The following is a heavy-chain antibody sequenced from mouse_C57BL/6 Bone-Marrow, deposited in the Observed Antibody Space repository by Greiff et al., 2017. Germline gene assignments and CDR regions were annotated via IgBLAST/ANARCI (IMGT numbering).Heavy chain of an antibody. J-gene: IGHJ2*01. CDR3: ARDGSSYDYFDY. CDR1: GYTFTGYW. V-gene: IGHV1-9*01. Sequence: VKLQESGAELMKPGASVKLSCNATGYTFTGYWIEWVKQRPGHGLEWIGEILPGSGSTNYYEKFKGKATFTADTSSNTAYMQLSSLTTEDSAIYYCARDGSSYDYFDYWGQGTTLTVSS. CDR2: ILPGSGST. D-gene: IGHD1-1*01.